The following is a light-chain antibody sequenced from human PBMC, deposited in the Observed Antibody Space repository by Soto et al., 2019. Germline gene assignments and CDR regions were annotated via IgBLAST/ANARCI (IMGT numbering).Light chain of an antibody. Sequence: QSALTQPPSVSAAPGQQVTISCSGETSNIGNNYVSWYQQLPGAAPKLLIYDTNNRPSEIPDRFSGSRSGTSATLAITGLQTGDEGVYYCGAGDSSLSGVLFGGGTQLTVL. J-gene: IGLJ2*01. CDR2: DTN. CDR1: TSNIGNNY. V-gene: IGLV1-51*01. CDR3: GAGDSSLSGVL.